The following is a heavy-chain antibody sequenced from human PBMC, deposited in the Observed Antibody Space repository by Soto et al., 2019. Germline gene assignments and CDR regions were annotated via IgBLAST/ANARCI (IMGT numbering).Heavy chain of an antibody. J-gene: IGHJ4*02. V-gene: IGHV3-9*01. Sequence: EVQLVESGGGLVQPGRSLRLSCAASGFTFDDYAMHWVRQAPGKGLEWVSGISWNSGSIGYADSVKGRFTISRDNDKNSLYLEMNSLRAEDTALYYCAKDYGIAAAGTDYWGQGTLVTVSS. CDR3: AKDYGIAAAGTDY. CDR1: GFTFDDYA. D-gene: IGHD6-13*01. CDR2: ISWNSGSI.